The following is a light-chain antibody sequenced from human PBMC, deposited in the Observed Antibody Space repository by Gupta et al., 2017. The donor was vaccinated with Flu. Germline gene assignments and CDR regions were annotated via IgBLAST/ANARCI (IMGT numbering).Light chain of an antibody. CDR1: QSGLHSSNNQNY. CDR3: QQDDGTPRT. J-gene: IGKJ3*01. Sequence: DIVMTQSPDSLAVSLGERATINCKSSQSGLHSSNNQNYLAWFQQKPGQPPKLLIYWASTRKSGVPDRFSGSGSGTDFTLTISSLQAEDVAVYYCQQDDGTPRTFGHGTKVDIK. CDR2: WAS. V-gene: IGKV4-1*01.